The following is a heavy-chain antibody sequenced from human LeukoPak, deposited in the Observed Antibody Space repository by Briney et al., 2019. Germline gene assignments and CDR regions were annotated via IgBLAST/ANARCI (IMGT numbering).Heavy chain of an antibody. CDR1: GGTFSSYA. D-gene: IGHD2-15*01. Sequence: GASVNVSCKASGGTFSSYAISWVRQAPGQGLEWMGGIIPIFGTANYAQKFQGRVTITADESTSTAYMELSSLRSEDTAVYYCARESCSGGSCYGFDYWGQGTLVTVSS. V-gene: IGHV1-69*13. CDR2: IIPIFGTA. J-gene: IGHJ4*02. CDR3: ARESCSGGSCYGFDY.